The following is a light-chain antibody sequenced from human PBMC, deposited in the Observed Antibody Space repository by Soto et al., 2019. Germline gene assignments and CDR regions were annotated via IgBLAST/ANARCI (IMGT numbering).Light chain of an antibody. V-gene: IGLV2-14*03. CDR3: SSYTPTTPRV. CDR2: DVS. J-gene: IGLJ1*01. CDR1: SSDIGNYNY. Sequence: QSALTQPASVSGSPGQSITISCTGTSSDIGNYNYVSWYQHRRGKAPKLMIYDVSNRPSGVSDRFSGSKSGNTASLTISGLQAEDEADYYCSSYTPTTPRVFGAGTKVTVL.